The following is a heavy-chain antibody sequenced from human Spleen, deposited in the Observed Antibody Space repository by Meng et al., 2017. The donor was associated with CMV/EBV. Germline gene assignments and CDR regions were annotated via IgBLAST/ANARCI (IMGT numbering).Heavy chain of an antibody. CDR2: MNSNSGGS. J-gene: IGHJ4*02. CDR3: ARGTAVTQADY. CDR1: GYSFTESD. Sequence: SFKYTGYSFTESDMHWVRQAPGQGLEWMGWMNSNSGGSNYAQKFQGRVTMTRDTSIDTAYMEVSSLRYDDTAVYYCARGTAVTQADYWGQGTLVTVSS. V-gene: IGHV1-2*02. D-gene: IGHD4-17*01.